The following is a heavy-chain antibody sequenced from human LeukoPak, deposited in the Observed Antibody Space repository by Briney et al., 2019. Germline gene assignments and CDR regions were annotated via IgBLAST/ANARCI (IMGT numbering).Heavy chain of an antibody. CDR1: GFTFSSYW. V-gene: IGHV3-74*01. CDR2: INSDGSST. J-gene: IGHJ4*02. Sequence: PGGSLRLSCAASGFTFSSYWMHWVRHAPGKGLVWVSRINSDGSSTSYADSVKGRFTISRDNSNNTLYLQVNSLRLEDTAVYYCAKEGGLNFPFDYWGQGTLVIVSS. CDR3: AKEGGLNFPFDY. D-gene: IGHD2-15*01.